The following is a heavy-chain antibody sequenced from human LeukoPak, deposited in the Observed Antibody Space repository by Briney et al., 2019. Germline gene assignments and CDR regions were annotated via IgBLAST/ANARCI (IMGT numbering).Heavy chain of an antibody. CDR2: ISRSGSTK. CDR1: GFTFSEYN. D-gene: IGHD2-15*01. J-gene: IGHJ6*03. CDR3: ARVLRYCSGGNCYSGGLGYMDV. Sequence: GGSLRLSCAASGFTFSEYNMRWIRQAPGKGLESVSSISRSGSTKYYADCVKGRFTISRDNGKNSLFLQMNSLRAEDTAVYYCARVLRYCSGGNCYSGGLGYMDVWGKGTTVTISS. V-gene: IGHV3-11*01.